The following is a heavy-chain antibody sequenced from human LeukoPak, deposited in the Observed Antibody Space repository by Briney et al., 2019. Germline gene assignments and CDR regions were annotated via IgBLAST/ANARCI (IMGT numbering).Heavy chain of an antibody. Sequence: GGSLRLSCAASGFTFSTYWMTSVRQDPGKGLEWVANIKPEGSEVYYVDSLKGRFTISRDNARNSLYLQMNSLRAEDTAVDYCARVVQELLWFGELLLGYDYWGQGTLVTVSS. V-gene: IGHV3-7*05. CDR1: GFTFSTYW. D-gene: IGHD3-10*01. CDR2: IKPEGSEV. CDR3: ARVVQELLWFGELLLGYDY. J-gene: IGHJ4*02.